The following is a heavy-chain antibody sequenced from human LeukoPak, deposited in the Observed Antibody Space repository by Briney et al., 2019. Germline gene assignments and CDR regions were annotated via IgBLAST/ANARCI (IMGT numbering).Heavy chain of an antibody. CDR1: GFTFSDHY. Sequence: GGSLRLSCATSGFTFSDHYMDWVRQAPGKGLEWVGRSRNKANSFSTVYAASVQGGFTVSRDDSKNSLYLQMNSLKTEDTAVYYCVRFVEDYSDSTQTYGMDVWGQGTTVTVSS. D-gene: IGHD4-11*01. CDR2: SRNKANSFST. J-gene: IGHJ6*02. V-gene: IGHV3-72*01. CDR3: VRFVEDYSDSTQTYGMDV.